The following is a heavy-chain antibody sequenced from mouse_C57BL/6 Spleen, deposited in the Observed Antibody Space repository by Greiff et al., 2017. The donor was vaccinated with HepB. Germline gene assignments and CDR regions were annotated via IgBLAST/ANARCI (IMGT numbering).Heavy chain of an antibody. CDR3: ARGVMIYYYGSSYENYAMDY. D-gene: IGHD1-1*01. J-gene: IGHJ4*01. Sequence: QVQLQQSGAELVRPGASVKMSCKASGYTFTSYNMHWVKQTPRQGLEWIGAIYPGNGDTSYNQKFKGKATLTVDKSSSTAYMQLSSLTSEDSAVYFCARGVMIYYYGSSYENYAMDYWGQGTSVTVSS. CDR1: GYTFTSYN. V-gene: IGHV1-12*01. CDR2: IYPGNGDT.